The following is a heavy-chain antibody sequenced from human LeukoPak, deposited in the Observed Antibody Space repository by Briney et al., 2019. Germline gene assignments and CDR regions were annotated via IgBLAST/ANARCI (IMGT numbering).Heavy chain of an antibody. V-gene: IGHV3-66*01. D-gene: IGHD1-14*01. CDR1: GFTVSSNY. J-gene: IGHJ5*02. CDR3: ARDAAPEGFDP. Sequence: AGGSLRLSCAASGFTVSSNYMSWVRQAPGKGLEWVSVIYSGGSTDYADSVKGRFIISRDNSKNTVYLQMNSLRVEDTALYYCARDAAPEGFDPWGQGTLVTVSS. CDR2: IYSGGST.